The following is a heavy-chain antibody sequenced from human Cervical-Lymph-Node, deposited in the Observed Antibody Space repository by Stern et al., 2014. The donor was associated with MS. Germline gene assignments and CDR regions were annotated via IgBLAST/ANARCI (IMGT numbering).Heavy chain of an antibody. CDR2: IYYSGRH. V-gene: IGHV4-39*01. CDR3: ARQELRYCGGDCYRYWFDP. D-gene: IGHD2-21*02. Sequence: QVQLQESGPGLVKPSETLSLTCTVSGGSISSSSYYWGWIRQPPGKGLEWIGSIYYSGRHYYNPSLKSRVAISVDTSKNQFSLKLSSVTAADTAVYYCARQELRYCGGDCYRYWFDPWGQGTLVTVSS. J-gene: IGHJ5*02. CDR1: GGSISSSSYY.